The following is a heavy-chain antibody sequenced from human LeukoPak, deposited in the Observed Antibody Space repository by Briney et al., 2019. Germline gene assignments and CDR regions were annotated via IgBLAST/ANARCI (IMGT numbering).Heavy chain of an antibody. V-gene: IGHV3-23*01. CDR1: GFAFSNYA. Sequence: GGSLRLSCAASGFAFSNYAMSWVRQAPGKALEWVSAITSGGGTTYYAGSVKGRFTISRDNSKNTLYLQMNSLRAEDTAVYYCARDPPRAAWVFDYWGQGTLVSVSS. CDR2: ITSGGGTT. J-gene: IGHJ4*02. D-gene: IGHD6-25*01. CDR3: ARDPPRAAWVFDY.